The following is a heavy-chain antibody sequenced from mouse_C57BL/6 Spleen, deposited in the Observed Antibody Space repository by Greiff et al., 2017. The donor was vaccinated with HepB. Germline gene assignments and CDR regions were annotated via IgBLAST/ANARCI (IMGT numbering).Heavy chain of an antibody. D-gene: IGHD1-1*01. Sequence: QVQLQQPGAELVKPGASVKLSCKASGYTFTSYWMHWVKQRPGRGLEWIGRIDPNSGGTKYNEKFKSKATLNVYKPSSTSYMQLSSLTSEASAVYYCARWEATVVSFDYWGQGTTLTVSS. CDR3: ARWEATVVSFDY. CDR1: GYTFTSYW. V-gene: IGHV1-72*01. CDR2: IDPNSGGT. J-gene: IGHJ2*01.